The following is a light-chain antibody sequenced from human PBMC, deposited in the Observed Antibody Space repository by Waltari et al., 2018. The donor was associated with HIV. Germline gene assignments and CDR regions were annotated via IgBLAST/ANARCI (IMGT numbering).Light chain of an antibody. Sequence: QSVLTQPPSASGTPGQRVTISCSGSSSTIGSNSVYWYQQLPGTAPKLLIYRNNQRPSGVPDRFSGSKSGTSASLAISGLRSEDEADYYCAAWDNSLSAPVFGGGTKLTVL. J-gene: IGLJ3*02. CDR1: SSTIGSNS. CDR2: RNN. V-gene: IGLV1-47*01. CDR3: AAWDNSLSAPV.